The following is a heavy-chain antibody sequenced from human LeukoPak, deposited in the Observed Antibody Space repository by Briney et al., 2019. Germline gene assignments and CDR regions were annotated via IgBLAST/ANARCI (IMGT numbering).Heavy chain of an antibody. J-gene: IGHJ5*02. Sequence: TSETLSLTCAVYGGSFSGYYWSRIRQPPGKGLEWIGEINHSGSTNYNPSLKSRVTISVDTSKNQSSLKLSSVTAADTAVYYCARGEQQLPHWFDPWGQGTLVTVSS. D-gene: IGHD6-13*01. CDR3: ARGEQQLPHWFDP. CDR2: INHSGST. CDR1: GGSFSGYY. V-gene: IGHV4-34*01.